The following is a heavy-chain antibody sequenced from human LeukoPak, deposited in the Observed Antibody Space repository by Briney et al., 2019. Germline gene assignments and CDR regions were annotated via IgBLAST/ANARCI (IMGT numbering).Heavy chain of an antibody. CDR3: AKDPGGSSGYPDAFDI. CDR1: GFTFSTYG. D-gene: IGHD3-22*01. V-gene: IGHV3-30*18. Sequence: GGSLRLSCAASGFTFSTYGMYWVRQAPGKGLECLAVISYDGSNKYYADSVKGRFTISRDNSKNTLYLQMNSLRAEDTAVYYCAKDPGGSSGYPDAFDIWGQGTMVTVSS. CDR2: ISYDGSNK. J-gene: IGHJ3*02.